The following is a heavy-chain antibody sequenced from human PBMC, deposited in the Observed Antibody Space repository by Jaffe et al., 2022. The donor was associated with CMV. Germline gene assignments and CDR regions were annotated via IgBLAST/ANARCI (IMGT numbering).Heavy chain of an antibody. CDR2: IRSKAYGGTT. D-gene: IGHD3-9*01. CDR1: GFTFGDYA. Sequence: EVQLVESGGGLVKPGRSLRLSCTASGFTFGDYAMSWFRQAPGKGLEWVGFIRSKAYGGTTEYAASVKGRFTISRDDSKSIAYLQMNSLKTEDTAVYYCTKYYDILTGTDPDAFDIWGQGTMVTVSS. J-gene: IGHJ3*02. CDR3: TKYYDILTGTDPDAFDI. V-gene: IGHV3-49*05.